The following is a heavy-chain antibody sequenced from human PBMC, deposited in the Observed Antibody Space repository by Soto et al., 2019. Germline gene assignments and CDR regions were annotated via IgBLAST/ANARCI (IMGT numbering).Heavy chain of an antibody. V-gene: IGHV3-23*04. CDR2: ISGSGGST. Sequence: EVQLVESGGGLIQPGGSLRLSCAASGFTVSSNYMSWVRQAPGKGLEWVSAISGSGGSTYYADSVKGRFTISRDNSKNTLYLQMNSLRAEDTAVYYCAKAITYYYYGMDVWGQGTTVTVSS. CDR3: AKAITYYYYGMDV. CDR1: GFTVSSNY. J-gene: IGHJ6*02. D-gene: IGHD3-16*01.